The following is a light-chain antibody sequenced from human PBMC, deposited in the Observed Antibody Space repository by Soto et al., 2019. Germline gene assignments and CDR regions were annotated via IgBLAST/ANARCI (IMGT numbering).Light chain of an antibody. Sequence: QSVLTQPASVSGSPGQSITISCTGTSSDVGNYDLVSWYQQHPGKVPKLIVYEGSKRPSGVSSRFSGSNSGNTASLTISGLQVEDEADYYCCSYASTNTFVFGTGTRSPS. CDR2: EGS. CDR3: CSYASTNTFV. V-gene: IGLV2-23*03. CDR1: SSDVGNYDL. J-gene: IGLJ1*01.